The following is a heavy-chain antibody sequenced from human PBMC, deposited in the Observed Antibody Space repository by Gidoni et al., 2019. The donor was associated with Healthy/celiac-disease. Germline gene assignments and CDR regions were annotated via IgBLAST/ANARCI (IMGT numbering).Heavy chain of an antibody. V-gene: IGHV1-69*01. Sequence: QVQLVQAGAEVKKPGSSVKVSCKAAGGTFSSYAISGVRQAPGQVLEWMGGIIPIFGTANYAQKFQGRVTITADESTSTAYMELSSLRSEDTAVYYCARDPIAAAGISWGQGTLVTVSS. CDR2: IIPIFGTA. CDR1: GGTFSSYA. D-gene: IGHD6-13*01. J-gene: IGHJ4*02. CDR3: ARDPIAAAGIS.